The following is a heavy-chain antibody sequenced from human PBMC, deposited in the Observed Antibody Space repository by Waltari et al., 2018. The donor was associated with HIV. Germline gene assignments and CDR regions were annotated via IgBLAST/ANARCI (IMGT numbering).Heavy chain of an antibody. CDR1: GFSFRSYA. D-gene: IGHD3-9*01. CDR2: ISGMCTKT. Sequence: EVQLLESGGGSVQPGGSLRLSCAASGFSFRSYAMTWGRQAPGKGLEWVSAISGMCTKTYYADSVKGRFTISIDNSKNTVYLQMNSLRAEDTAVYYCAKDNYDILTGYYYWGQGTLVTVSS. V-gene: IGHV3-23*01. CDR3: AKDNYDILTGYYY. J-gene: IGHJ4*02.